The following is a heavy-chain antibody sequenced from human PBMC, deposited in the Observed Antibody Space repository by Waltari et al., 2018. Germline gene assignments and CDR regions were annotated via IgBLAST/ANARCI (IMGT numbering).Heavy chain of an antibody. J-gene: IGHJ4*02. D-gene: IGHD4-4*01. V-gene: IGHV1-69*08. CDR3: AREPYYTVTETRFDY. CDR2: IIPIFGTA. Sequence: QVQLVQSGAEVKKPGSSVKVSCKASGGTFSSSALSWVRQAPGQGLEWMGRIIPIFGTANYAQKCQGRVTITADKSTSTAYMELNSLRSEDTAVYYCAREPYYTVTETRFDYWGQGTLVTVSS. CDR1: GGTFSSSA.